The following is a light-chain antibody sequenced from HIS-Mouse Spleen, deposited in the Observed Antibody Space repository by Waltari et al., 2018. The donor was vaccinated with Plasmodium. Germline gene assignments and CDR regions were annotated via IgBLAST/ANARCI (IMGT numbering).Light chain of an antibody. J-gene: IGKJ3*01. V-gene: IGKV3-20*01. CDR3: QKYGTSPIFT. CDR2: GAS. CDR1: QSVSSSY. Sequence: EIVLTQSPGTLSLSPGERATLSCRASQSVSSSYLAWYQQKPGQAPRLLIYGASNRATGIPEGLSGRGSGTDFPLTTRRLEPEDFAVNYGQKYGTSPIFTFGLGPKWISN.